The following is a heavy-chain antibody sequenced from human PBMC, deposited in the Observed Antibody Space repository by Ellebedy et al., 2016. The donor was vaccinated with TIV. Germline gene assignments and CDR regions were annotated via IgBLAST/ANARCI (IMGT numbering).Heavy chain of an antibody. Sequence: GESLKISXAASGFTFSSYAMHWVCQAPGKGLEWVGFIRSKAYGGTTEYAASVKGRFTISRDDSKSIAYLQMNSLKTEDTAVYYCTRAYKGGSVVTAIGLYYFDYWGQGTLVTVSS. CDR2: IRSKAYGGTT. J-gene: IGHJ4*02. CDR1: GFTFSSYA. V-gene: IGHV3-49*04. CDR3: TRAYKGGSVVTAIGLYYFDY. D-gene: IGHD2-21*02.